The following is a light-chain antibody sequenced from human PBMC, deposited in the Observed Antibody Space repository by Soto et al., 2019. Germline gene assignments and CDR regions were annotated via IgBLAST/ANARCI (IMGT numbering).Light chain of an antibody. CDR2: DAS. CDR1: QGVRTY. CDR3: QQYGTWPLT. J-gene: IGKJ4*01. V-gene: IGKV3-11*01. Sequence: EIVMTQSPATLSSSPGERATLSCRASQGVRTYLAWYQQKPGQAPRLLLFDASQKATGIPARFSGSGSGTDLTLTISNLEPEDFAAYYCQQYGTWPLTVGGGTEMEIK.